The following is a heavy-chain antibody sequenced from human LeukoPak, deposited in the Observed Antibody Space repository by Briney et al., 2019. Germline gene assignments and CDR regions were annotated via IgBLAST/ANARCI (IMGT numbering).Heavy chain of an antibody. CDR3: ARVDYYDSSGYLQGAYFDY. V-gene: IGHV4-4*07. Sequence: SETLSLTCTVSGGSISSYYWSWIRQPAGKGLEWIGRIYTSGSTNYNPSPKSRVTMSVDTSKNQFSLKLSSVTAADTAVYYCARVDYYDSSGYLQGAYFDYWGQGTLVTVSS. CDR1: GGSISSYY. CDR2: IYTSGST. D-gene: IGHD3-22*01. J-gene: IGHJ4*02.